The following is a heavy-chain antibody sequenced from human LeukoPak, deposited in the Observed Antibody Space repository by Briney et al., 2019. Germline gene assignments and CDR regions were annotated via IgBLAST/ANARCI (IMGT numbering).Heavy chain of an antibody. CDR1: RFIFSNYV. CDR3: AKSGCVTGSCFQFWFFDL. CDR2: ITGGGETT. V-gene: IGHV3-23*01. J-gene: IGHJ2*01. Sequence: GGSLRLSCAGSRFIFSNYVMAWVRQAPGKGLEWVSGITGGGETTYYADSVKGRFTISRDNSKNALYLQMSSLRAEDTALYYCAKSGCVTGSCFQFWFFDLWGRGTLVAVSS. D-gene: IGHD2-15*01.